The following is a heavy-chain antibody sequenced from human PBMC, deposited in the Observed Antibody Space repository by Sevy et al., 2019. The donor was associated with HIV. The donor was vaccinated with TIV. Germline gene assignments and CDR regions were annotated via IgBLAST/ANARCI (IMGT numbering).Heavy chain of an antibody. V-gene: IGHV4-59*01. CDR1: GDSISGYY. CDR3: ARGAPNYYYGMDV. J-gene: IGHJ6*02. CDR2: LYYSGRT. D-gene: IGHD3-16*01. Sequence: SETLSLTCTVSGDSISGYYWNWIRQPPGKGLEWIGYLYYSGRTNYNPSLKSRVTISVDTSKNQFSLKLTCLTAADTAVYYCARGAPNYYYGMDVWGQGTTVTVSS.